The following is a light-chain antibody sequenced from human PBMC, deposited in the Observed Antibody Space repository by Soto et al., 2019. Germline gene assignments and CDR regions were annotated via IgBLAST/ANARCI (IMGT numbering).Light chain of an antibody. J-gene: IGKJ4*01. V-gene: IGKV4-1*01. Sequence: DIVMTQSPDSLAVSLGERATINCKSSQSVLYSSNNKNYLAWYQQKPGQPPKLLIYWASTRESGVPDRFSGSGSGTAFTLTISSLQAEDVAVYSCQQYYSAPLTFGGGTKVEIK. CDR1: QSVLYSSNNKNY. CDR2: WAS. CDR3: QQYYSAPLT.